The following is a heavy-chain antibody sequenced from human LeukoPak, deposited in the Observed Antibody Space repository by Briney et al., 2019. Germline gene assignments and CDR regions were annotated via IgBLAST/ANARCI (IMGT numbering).Heavy chain of an antibody. CDR2: IYHSGST. D-gene: IGHD3-10*01. J-gene: IGHJ4*02. CDR1: GASISSGSYY. CDR3: ARDPDGSGSYVRDY. Sequence: PSESLSLTCTVSGASISSGSYYWGWIRQPPGKGLEWIGSIYHSGSTYYNPSLKSRVTISVDTSKNQFSLKLSSVTAADTAVYYCARDPDGSGSYVRDYWGQGTLVTVSS. V-gene: IGHV4-39*07.